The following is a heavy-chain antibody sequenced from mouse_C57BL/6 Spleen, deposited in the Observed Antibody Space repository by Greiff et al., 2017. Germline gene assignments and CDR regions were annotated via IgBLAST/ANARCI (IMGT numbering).Heavy chain of an antibody. Sequence: QVQLKQPGAELVKPGASVKLSCKASGYTFTSYWMHWVKQRPGQGLEWIGMIHPNSGSTNYNEKFKSKATLTVDKSSSTAYMQLSSLTSEDSAVYYCATGGGSSLFDYWGQGTTLTVSS. CDR3: ATGGGSSLFDY. CDR1: GYTFTSYW. D-gene: IGHD1-1*01. V-gene: IGHV1-64*01. CDR2: IHPNSGST. J-gene: IGHJ2*01.